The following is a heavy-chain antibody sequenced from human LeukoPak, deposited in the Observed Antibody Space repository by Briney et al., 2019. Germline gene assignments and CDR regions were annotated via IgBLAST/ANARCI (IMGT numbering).Heavy chain of an antibody. CDR2: IDWSGEST. J-gene: IGHJ4*02. V-gene: IGHV3-20*04. CDR3: ARDLSDSWYSLGY. D-gene: IGHD6-13*01. CDR1: GLTPADYG. Sequence: PGGSLRLSCAASGLTPADYGMSWVRQAPGKGLEWVSGIDWSGESTGYADSVKGRFTISRDNAANVLYLQMNGLRAEDTALYYCARDLSDSWYSLGYWGRGTLVTVSS.